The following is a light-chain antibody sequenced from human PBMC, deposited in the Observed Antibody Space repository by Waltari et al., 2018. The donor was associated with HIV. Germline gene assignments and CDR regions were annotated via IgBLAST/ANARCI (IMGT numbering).Light chain of an antibody. CDR2: EGN. V-gene: IGLV2-23*01. CDR1: SSDVGIYNL. Sequence: HSALTQPASVSGSPGQSLTISCTGTSSDVGIYNLVSWYQHHPGKATKLMIYEGNKRPSGVSNRFSSSKSGNTASLTISGLQADDEADYYCCSYAGSSTLIFGGGTKLTVL. CDR3: CSYAGSSTLI. J-gene: IGLJ2*01.